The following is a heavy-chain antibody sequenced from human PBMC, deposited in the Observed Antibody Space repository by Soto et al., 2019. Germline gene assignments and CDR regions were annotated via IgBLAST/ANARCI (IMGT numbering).Heavy chain of an antibody. CDR3: ARYYDSSGYYYFDY. V-gene: IGHV4-30-2*01. D-gene: IGHD3-22*01. CDR2: IYHSGST. J-gene: IGHJ4*02. CDR1: GGSIGSGGYS. Sequence: PSETLSLTCAVSGGSIGSGGYSWSWIRQPPGKGLEWIGYIYHSGSTYYNPSLKSRVTISVDRSKNQFSLKLSSVTAADTAVYYCARYYDSSGYYYFDYWGQGTLVTVSS.